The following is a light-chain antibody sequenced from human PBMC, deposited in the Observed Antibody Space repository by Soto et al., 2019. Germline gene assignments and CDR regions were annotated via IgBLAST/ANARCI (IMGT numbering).Light chain of an antibody. J-gene: IGKJ5*01. CDR2: GAS. V-gene: IGKV3-20*01. CDR3: QQYGTSPRT. Sequence: EIVMSQSAATLSVSLLAGGPLXLEPSQSVRSTHLAWYQLKPGQAPRLFIYGASSRATGIPDRFSGSGSGTDFTLTISRLEPEDFAVYICQQYGTSPRTFGQGTRLEIK. CDR1: QSVRSTH.